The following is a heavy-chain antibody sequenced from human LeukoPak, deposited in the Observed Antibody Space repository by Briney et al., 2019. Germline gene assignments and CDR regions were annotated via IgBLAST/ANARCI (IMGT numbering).Heavy chain of an antibody. CDR1: GFTFSGSA. CDR3: TRQGYDFWSGYKVDV. D-gene: IGHD3/OR15-3a*01. V-gene: IGHV3-73*01. CDR2: IGSKANSYAT. Sequence: GGSLRLSCAASGFTFSGSAMHWVRQASGKGLEWVGRIGSKANSYATAYAASVKGRFTISRDDSKNTAYLQMNSLKTEDTAVYYCTRQGYDFWSGYKVDVWGKGTTVTVSS. J-gene: IGHJ6*04.